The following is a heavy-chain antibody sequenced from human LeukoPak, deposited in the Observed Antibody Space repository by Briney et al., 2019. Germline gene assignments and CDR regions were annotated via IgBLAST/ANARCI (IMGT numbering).Heavy chain of an antibody. CDR2: ISGDGGHT. J-gene: IGHJ4*02. V-gene: IGHV3-23*01. Sequence: GGSLRLSCAASGFTFRSYAMSWVRQAPGKGLEGVSAISGDGGHTSHADSVTGRFTISRDNSRNTMYLQMTSLRAEETAISYCAKKGHTRDWYDYFASWGQGTLVTVSS. D-gene: IGHD6-19*01. CDR1: GFTFRSYA. CDR3: AKKGHTRDWYDYFAS.